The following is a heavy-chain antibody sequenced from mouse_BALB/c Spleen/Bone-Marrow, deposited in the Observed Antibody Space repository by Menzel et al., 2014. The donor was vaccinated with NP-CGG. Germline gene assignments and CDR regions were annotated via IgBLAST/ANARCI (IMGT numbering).Heavy chain of an antibody. D-gene: IGHD2-1*01. V-gene: IGHV1-4*01. Sequence: QVQLTESGAELTRPGASAKMSCTASVYTFTSYTMHWVKQRPGPGLEWIGYINPSSGYTNYNQKFKDKPTLTADKSSSTAYMQLSSLTSEDSAVYYCERESYGNWFAYWAQGTLVTVSA. CDR3: ERESYGNWFAY. J-gene: IGHJ3*01. CDR1: VYTFTSYT. CDR2: INPSSGYT.